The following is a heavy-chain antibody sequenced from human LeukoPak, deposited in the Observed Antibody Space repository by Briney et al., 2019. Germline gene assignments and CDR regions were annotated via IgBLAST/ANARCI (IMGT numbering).Heavy chain of an antibody. V-gene: IGHV3-48*03. Sequence: PGGPLRLSCAASGFTFSSYEMNWVRQAPGKGLEWVSYISSSGSTIYYADSVKGRFTISRDNAKNSLYLQMNSLRAEDTAVYYCARDCSGGSCYYGTDAFDIWGQGTMVTVSS. D-gene: IGHD2-15*01. J-gene: IGHJ3*02. CDR3: ARDCSGGSCYYGTDAFDI. CDR2: ISSSGSTI. CDR1: GFTFSSYE.